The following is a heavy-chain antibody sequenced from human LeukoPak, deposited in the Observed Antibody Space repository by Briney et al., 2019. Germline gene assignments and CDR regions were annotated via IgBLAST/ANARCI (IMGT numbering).Heavy chain of an antibody. CDR1: GFTFSNYN. V-gene: IGHV3-11*04. CDR2: ISSSGSTI. J-gene: IGHJ6*03. D-gene: IGHD6-13*01. Sequence: GGSLRLSCAASGFTFSNYNMNWIRQAPGKGLEWVSYISSSGSTIYYADSVKGRFTISRENAKKSLYLQMNSLRTEDTAVYYCARDYKWYSSTRDYYYYYYMDVWGKGTTVTVSS. CDR3: ARDYKWYSSTRDYYYYYYMDV.